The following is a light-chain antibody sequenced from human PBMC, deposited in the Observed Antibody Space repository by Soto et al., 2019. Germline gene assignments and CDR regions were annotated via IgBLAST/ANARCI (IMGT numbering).Light chain of an antibody. CDR1: SSNIGANYD. V-gene: IGLV1-40*01. Sequence: QSVLTQPPSVSGAPGQRVTISCTGSSSNIGANYDVHWYQHRPGTAPKLLIFGNTNRPSGVPDRFSGSKSGNTASLTISGLQAEDEADYYCRSYTNTNFWVFGEGTKVTVL. CDR3: RSYTNTNFWV. J-gene: IGLJ3*02. CDR2: GNT.